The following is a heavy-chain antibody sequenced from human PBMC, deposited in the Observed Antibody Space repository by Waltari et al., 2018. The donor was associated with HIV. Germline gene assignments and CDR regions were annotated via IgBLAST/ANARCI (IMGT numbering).Heavy chain of an antibody. V-gene: IGHV3-30*18. D-gene: IGHD3-9*01. CDR3: AKDRQKIGYYDILTGYLDY. J-gene: IGHJ4*02. CDR2: ISYDGSNK. CDR1: GLTFSSSG. Sequence: QVQLVESGGGVVQPRRSLRLSCAASGLTFSSSGTHWVRQAPGKGLEWVAVISYDGSNKYYADSVKGRFTISRDNSKNTLYLQMNSLRAEDTAVYYCAKDRQKIGYYDILTGYLDYWGQGTLVTVSS.